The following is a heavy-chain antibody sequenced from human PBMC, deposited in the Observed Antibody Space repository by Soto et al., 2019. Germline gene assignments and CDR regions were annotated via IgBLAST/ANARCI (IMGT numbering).Heavy chain of an antibody. D-gene: IGHD2-21*02. J-gene: IGHJ6*02. V-gene: IGHV4-30-4*08. Sequence: QVKLQQSGPGLVKPSQTLSLTCTVSGDSISSDYYHWTWIRQSPGKGLEWIGYIHHSGSILYNPSLKSRVTTSVDTYKNQVSRHLTSGTAADTAVYFCAREDNRGDSLDVWGQGTTVTVSS. CDR2: IHHSGSI. CDR1: GDSISSDYYH. CDR3: AREDNRGDSLDV.